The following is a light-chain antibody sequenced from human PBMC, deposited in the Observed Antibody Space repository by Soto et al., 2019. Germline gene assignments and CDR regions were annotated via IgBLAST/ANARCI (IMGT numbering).Light chain of an antibody. V-gene: IGKV2D-29*02. Sequence: DVVLTQSPLSLSVTPGQPASVACGSSHSPLHIAGQTHLFWYLXKKGQSQQLXIYEVSNRFSGVPDRFSGNGSGTDFTMKLRRVEAEDGGLYEGFQRTHLTPTFCQGTRLEIK. CDR1: HSPLHIAGQTH. J-gene: IGKJ5*01. CDR3: FQRTHLTPT. CDR2: EVS.